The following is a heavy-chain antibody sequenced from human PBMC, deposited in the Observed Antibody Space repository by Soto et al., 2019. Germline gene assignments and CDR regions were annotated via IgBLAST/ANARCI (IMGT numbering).Heavy chain of an antibody. CDR3: ARGGGRLRTDAFDI. D-gene: IGHD2-15*01. J-gene: IGHJ3*02. Sequence: QVQLVESGGGVVQPGRSLRLSCAASEFTFSTYAMHWVRQAPGKGLEWVAVVSYDGSDKYYADSVKGRFTISGDNSKNTLYLQMSSLRAEDTAVFSCARGGGRLRTDAFDIWGKGTMVTVSS. V-gene: IGHV3-30-3*01. CDR1: EFTFSTYA. CDR2: VSYDGSDK.